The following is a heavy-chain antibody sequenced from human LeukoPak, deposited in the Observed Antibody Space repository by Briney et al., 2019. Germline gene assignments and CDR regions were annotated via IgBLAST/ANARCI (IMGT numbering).Heavy chain of an antibody. CDR2: MYHSGDT. V-gene: IGHV4-38-2*02. J-gene: IGHJ5*02. D-gene: IGHD3-3*02. CDR3: AREARVIAFAMGGS. Sequence: NPSETLSLTCTVSGYSVSSGYYWGWIRQPPGKGLEWIGSMYHSGDTYYNPSLKSRVTISVDTSKNQLSLKLSSVTAADTAVYYCAREARVIAFAMGGSWGPGTLVTVSS. CDR1: GYSVSSGYY.